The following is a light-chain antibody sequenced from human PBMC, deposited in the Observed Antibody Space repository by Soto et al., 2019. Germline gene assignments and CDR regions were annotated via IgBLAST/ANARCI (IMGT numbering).Light chain of an antibody. CDR3: QQYGTEGT. CDR2: GAF. V-gene: IGKV3-15*01. Sequence: EIEMMQFPATLSVSPGERATLSCRASQSVGTNLAWYQQKPGQAPRLLIYGAFTRATDIPARFSGSGSGTEFTLTITSLQSEDFAVYHCQQYGTEGTFGQGSKVDIK. CDR1: QSVGTN. J-gene: IGKJ1*01.